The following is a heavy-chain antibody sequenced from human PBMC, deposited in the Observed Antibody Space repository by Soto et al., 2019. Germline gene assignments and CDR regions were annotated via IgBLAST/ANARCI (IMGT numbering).Heavy chain of an antibody. CDR2: IWYDGSNK. Sequence: QVQLVESGGGVVQPGRSLRLSCAASGFTFSSYGMHWVRQAPGKGLEWVAVIWYDGSNKYYADSVKGRFTISRDNSKNTLYLQMNSLRAEDTAVYYCARDQQKVVVVAATAGIVDYWGQGTLVTVSS. V-gene: IGHV3-33*01. CDR1: GFTFSSYG. D-gene: IGHD2-15*01. J-gene: IGHJ4*02. CDR3: ARDQQKVVVVAATAGIVDY.